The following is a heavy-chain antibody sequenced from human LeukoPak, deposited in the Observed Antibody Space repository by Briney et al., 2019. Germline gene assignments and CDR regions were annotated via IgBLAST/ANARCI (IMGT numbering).Heavy chain of an antibody. CDR2: IIPIFGTA. CDR1: GGTFSSYA. J-gene: IGHJ4*02. Sequence: GASVKVSYKASGGTFSSYAISWVRQAPGQGLEWMGGIIPIFGTANYAQKFQGRVTITTDESTSTAYMELSSLRSEDTAVYYCARSAHHYSDSSGLDYWGQGTLVTVSS. V-gene: IGHV1-69*05. CDR3: ARSAHHYSDSSGLDY. D-gene: IGHD3-22*01.